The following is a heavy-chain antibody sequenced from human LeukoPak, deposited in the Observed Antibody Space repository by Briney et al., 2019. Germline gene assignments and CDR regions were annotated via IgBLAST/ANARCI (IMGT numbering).Heavy chain of an antibody. J-gene: IGHJ4*02. V-gene: IGHV1-58*01. D-gene: IGHD2-2*01. Sequence: ASVKVSCKASGFTFTSSAVQWVRQARGQRLEWIGWIVVGSGNTNYAQKFQERVTITRDMSTSTAYMELSSLRSEDTAVYYCAAVVPAVMGYFDYWGQGTLVTVSS. CDR3: AAVVPAVMGYFDY. CDR2: IVVGSGNT. CDR1: GFTFTSSA.